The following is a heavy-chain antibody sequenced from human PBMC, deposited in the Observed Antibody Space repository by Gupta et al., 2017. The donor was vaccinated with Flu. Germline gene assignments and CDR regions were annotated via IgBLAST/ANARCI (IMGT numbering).Heavy chain of an antibody. D-gene: IGHD3-10*01. CDR1: GGSISSYY. CDR2: IYHSGST. J-gene: IGHJ6*02. CDR3: ARTGAWGTGLKYYYYGMDV. V-gene: IGHV4-59*08. Sequence: QVQLQESGPGLVKPSKTLSLTCDVSGGSISSYYWSWIRQPPGKGLEWIGYIYHSGSTNHNQYLKSRVTISVDTSKKQFSLKLSSVTADEKAVYSCARTGAWGTGLKYYYYGMDVWGQGTTVTVSS.